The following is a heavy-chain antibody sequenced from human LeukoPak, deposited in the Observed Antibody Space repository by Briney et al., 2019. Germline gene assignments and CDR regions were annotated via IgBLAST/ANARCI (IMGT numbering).Heavy chain of an antibody. CDR1: GDSINSYY. CDR3: ARIDYATFDC. V-gene: IGHV4-59*01. J-gene: IGHJ4*02. CDR2: IYYSGST. Sequence: SETLSLTCTVSGDSINSYYWSWVRQPPGRGVEWIGDIYYSGSTIYNPSLKSRFTISLDTSKNQFSLNLRSVTAADTAVYYCARIDYATFDCWGPGTLVTVSS. D-gene: IGHD3-16*01.